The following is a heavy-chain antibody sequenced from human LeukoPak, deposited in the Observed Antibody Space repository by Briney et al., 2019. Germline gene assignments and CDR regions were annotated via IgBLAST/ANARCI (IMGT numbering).Heavy chain of an antibody. CDR2: IIPIFGTA. CDR1: GYTFTSYY. J-gene: IGHJ4*02. V-gene: IGHV1-69*13. D-gene: IGHD6-13*01. CDR3: CIAAEDDFDY. Sequence: SVKVSCKASGYTFTSYYMHWVRQAPGQGLEWMGGIIPIFGTANYAQKFQGRVTITADESTSTAYMELSSLRSEDTAVYYCCIAAEDDFDYWGQGTLVTVSS.